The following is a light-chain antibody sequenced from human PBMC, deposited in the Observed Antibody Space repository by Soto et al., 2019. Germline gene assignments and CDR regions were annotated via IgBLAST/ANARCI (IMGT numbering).Light chain of an antibody. CDR1: QSVADN. J-gene: IGKJ1*01. CDR2: GAS. V-gene: IGKV3-20*01. Sequence: TQSPSTLSVSPGERGTLSCRSSQSVADNLAWFQQKPGQGPRLLIYGASTRATGIPARFSGSGSETDLTLTVSRLEPEDFAVYYCQQYGSSPRTFGQGTKVDIK. CDR3: QQYGSSPRT.